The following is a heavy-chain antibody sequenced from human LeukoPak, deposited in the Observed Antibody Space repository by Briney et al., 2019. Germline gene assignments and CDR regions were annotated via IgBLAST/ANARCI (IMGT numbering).Heavy chain of an antibody. CDR3: AREFYGGQPAY. Sequence: SETLSLTCTVSGGSIKDSDWSWIRQPAGKGLGWIGRTYTSGRTNYNPSLKSRVTMSLDTSKNQFSLKLTSVTAADTAVYYCAREFYGGQPAYWGQGTLVTVSS. CDR2: TYTSGRT. J-gene: IGHJ4*02. CDR1: GGSIKDSD. D-gene: IGHD4-23*01. V-gene: IGHV4-4*07.